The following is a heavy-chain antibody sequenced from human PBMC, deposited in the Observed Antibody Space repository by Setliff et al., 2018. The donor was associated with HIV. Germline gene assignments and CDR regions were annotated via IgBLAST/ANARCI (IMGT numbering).Heavy chain of an antibody. CDR2: IKSNIDGGTR. CDR3: TTGGAD. Sequence: GGSLRLSCTASGLKLSFSFAWMTWVRQAPGKGLEWVGRIKSNIDGGTRDYAAPVKGRFTISRDDSKNTVYLQMNSLKSEDSALYYCTTGGADWGQGTRVTVSS. CDR1: GLKLSFSFAW. V-gene: IGHV3-15*01. D-gene: IGHD3-16*01. J-gene: IGHJ4*02.